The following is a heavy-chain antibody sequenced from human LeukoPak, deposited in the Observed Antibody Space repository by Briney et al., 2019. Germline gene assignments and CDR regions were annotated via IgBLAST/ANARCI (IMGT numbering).Heavy chain of an antibody. D-gene: IGHD3-22*01. CDR2: ISSSSNYI. J-gene: IGHJ4*02. V-gene: IGHV3-21*06. CDR1: GFRFSAYS. CDR3: ARGLPDSSGYYYGGDYFDF. Sequence: GGSLRLPCAGYGFRFSAYSMHWVRQAPGKGLKWVSSISSSSNYIHYADSLKGRFTISRDDAADSLYLQMNSLRAEDTALYYCARGLPDSSGYYYGGDYFDFWGQGILVTVSS.